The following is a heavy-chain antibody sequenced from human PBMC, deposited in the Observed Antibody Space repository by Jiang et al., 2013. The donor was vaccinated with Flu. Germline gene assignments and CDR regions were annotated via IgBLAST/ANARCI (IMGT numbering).Heavy chain of an antibody. J-gene: IGHJ4*02. CDR2: ISGSAANT. CDR1: GFTFNNYA. V-gene: IGHV3-23*01. CDR3: AKDKTEGHYFDY. Sequence: GLVQPGGSLRLSCVASGFTFNNYAMHWVRQAPGKGLEWVSAISGSAANTYYADSVKGRFTISRDNSKNTLYLQINSLRAEDTAVYYCAKDKTEGHYFDYWGQGSLVTVSS.